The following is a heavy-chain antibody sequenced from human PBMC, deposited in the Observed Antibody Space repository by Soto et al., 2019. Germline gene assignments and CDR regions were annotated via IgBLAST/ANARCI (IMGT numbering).Heavy chain of an antibody. J-gene: IGHJ4*02. CDR1: GGSISSGGYY. Sequence: QVQLQESGPGLVKPSQTLYLTCTVSGGSISSGGYYWSWIRQHPGKGLEWIGYIYYSGSSYYNPSLKSRVTISVDTSKNQFSLKLSSVTAADTAVYYCASGVDTAISFDYWGQGTLVTVSS. CDR2: IYYSGSS. V-gene: IGHV4-31*03. CDR3: ASGVDTAISFDY. D-gene: IGHD5-18*01.